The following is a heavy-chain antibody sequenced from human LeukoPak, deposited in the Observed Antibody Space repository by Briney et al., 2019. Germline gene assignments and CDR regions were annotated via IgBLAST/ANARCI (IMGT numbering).Heavy chain of an antibody. CDR3: AKSSYYDSSGYYREYYFDY. Sequence: GGSLRLSCAASGFTFSSYAMSWVRQAPGKGLEWVSSVSGSGGSTYYADSVKGRFTIYRDNSKSTLFLQMNSLRAEDTAVYYCAKSSYYDSSGYYREYYFDYWGQGTLVTVSS. CDR2: VSGSGGST. D-gene: IGHD3-22*01. J-gene: IGHJ4*02. CDR1: GFTFSSYA. V-gene: IGHV3-23*01.